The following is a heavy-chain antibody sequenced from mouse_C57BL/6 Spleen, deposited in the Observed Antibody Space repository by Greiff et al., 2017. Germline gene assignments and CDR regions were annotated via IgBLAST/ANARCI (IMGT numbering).Heavy chain of an antibody. CDR2: IRLKSDNYAT. CDR1: GFTFSNYW. V-gene: IGHV6-3*01. J-gene: IGHJ1*03. Sequence: EVKLVESGGGLVQPGGSMTLSCVASGFTFSNYWMNWVRQSPVKGLEWVAQIRLKSDNYATYYAESVKGRFTISRDDSKSSVYLQVNNLRAEDTGIYYCTEFPCDVWGTGTTVTVSS. CDR3: TEFPCDV.